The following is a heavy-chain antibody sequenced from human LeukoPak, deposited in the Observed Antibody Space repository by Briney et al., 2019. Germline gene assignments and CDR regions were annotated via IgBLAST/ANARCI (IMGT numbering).Heavy chain of an antibody. CDR1: GYTFTGYY. J-gene: IGHJ4*02. Sequence: ASVKVSCKASGYTFTGYYMHWVRQAPGKGLEWMGGFDPEDGETIYAQKFQGRVTMTEDTSTDTAYMELSSLRSEDTAVYYCATAAAGTFDYWGQGTLVTVSP. D-gene: IGHD6-13*01. CDR3: ATAAAGTFDY. CDR2: FDPEDGET. V-gene: IGHV1-24*01.